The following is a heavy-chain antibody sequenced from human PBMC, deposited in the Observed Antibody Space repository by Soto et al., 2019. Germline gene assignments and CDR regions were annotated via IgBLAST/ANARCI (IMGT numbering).Heavy chain of an antibody. J-gene: IGHJ4*02. D-gene: IGHD6-13*01. CDR3: ARGSFRQQLLPVD. CDR1: GDTFSSYA. CDR2: IIPIFGTA. V-gene: IGHV1-69*01. Sequence: QVQLVQSGAEVQKPGSSVKVSCKASGDTFSSYAISWVRQAPGQGLEWMGGIIPIFGTANYAEKFQGRVTITADESTSKAYMELSSLRSEDTAVYYCARGSFRQQLLPVDWGQGTLVTVSS.